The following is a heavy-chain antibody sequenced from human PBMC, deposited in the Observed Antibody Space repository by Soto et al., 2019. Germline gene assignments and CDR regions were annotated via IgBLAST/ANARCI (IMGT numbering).Heavy chain of an antibody. D-gene: IGHD6-19*01. Sequence: SETMSLTCTVSGASLSSGGYCWTWVRQPPGKGLEWLGYIYYSGGTNYNPSLKSRVTISLDKSKSQFSLRLISVTAADTAVYYCTREQSDDNYFDPWGQGTLVTVSS. J-gene: IGHJ5*02. CDR2: IYYSGGT. CDR3: TREQSDDNYFDP. CDR1: GASLSSGGYC. V-gene: IGHV4-61*08.